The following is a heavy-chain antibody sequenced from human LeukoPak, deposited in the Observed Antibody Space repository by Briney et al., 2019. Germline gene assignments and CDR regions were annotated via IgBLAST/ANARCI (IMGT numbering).Heavy chain of an antibody. J-gene: IGHJ4*02. CDR3: ARERYYYGSGSCFDY. D-gene: IGHD3-10*01. Sequence: GRSLRLSCAASGFTFSSYGMHWVRQAPGKGLEWVSYISSSGSTIYYADSVKGRFTISRDNAKNSLYLQMNSLRAEDTAVYYCARERYYYGSGSCFDYWGQGTLVTVSS. CDR2: ISSSGSTI. CDR1: GFTFSSYG. V-gene: IGHV3-48*04.